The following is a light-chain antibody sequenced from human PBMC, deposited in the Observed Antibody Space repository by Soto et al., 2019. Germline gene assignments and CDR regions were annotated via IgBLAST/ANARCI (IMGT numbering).Light chain of an antibody. CDR1: QSVSSS. Sequence: EVVMTQSLASLSVSPGERVTLSCRASQSVSSSLAWYQQKPGQAPRLLIYGASTRPIGTPARFSGSGSGTHFTLTISSLQSEDFAVYYCQQYDNWPPVTFGQGTRPEIK. CDR3: QQYDNWPPVT. CDR2: GAS. V-gene: IGKV3-15*01. J-gene: IGKJ5*01.